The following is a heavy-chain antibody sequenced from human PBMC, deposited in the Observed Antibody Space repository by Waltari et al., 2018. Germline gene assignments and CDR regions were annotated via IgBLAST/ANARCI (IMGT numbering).Heavy chain of an antibody. D-gene: IGHD3-16*01. V-gene: IGHV4-4*07. CDR1: GDPAVSNY. Sequence: QVQLHESGPGLVQPSETLSLACSGPGDPAVSNYWSWIRQSAGKGMEWVGRIYVGGTTNYNPALSGRVSMSVDMSKNQIFLKIMSVTAADTGVYYCARETRHGDWFDPWGQGTLVTVSS. CDR3: ARETRHGDWFDP. CDR2: IYVGGTT. J-gene: IGHJ5*02.